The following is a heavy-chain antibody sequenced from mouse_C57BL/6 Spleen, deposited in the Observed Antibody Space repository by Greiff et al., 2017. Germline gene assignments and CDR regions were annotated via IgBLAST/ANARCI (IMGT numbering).Heavy chain of an antibody. CDR2: ISSGGSYT. V-gene: IGHV5-6*01. D-gene: IGHD4-1*01. J-gene: IGHJ2*01. CDR1: GFTFSSYG. CDR3: ARPGTGNYFDY. Sequence: EVKLVESGGDLVKPGGSLTLSCAASGFTFSSYGMSWVRQTPDKRLEWVATISSGGSYTYYPDSVKGRFTIYRDNAKNTLYLQMSSLKSEDTAMYYCARPGTGNYFDYWGQGTTLTVSS.